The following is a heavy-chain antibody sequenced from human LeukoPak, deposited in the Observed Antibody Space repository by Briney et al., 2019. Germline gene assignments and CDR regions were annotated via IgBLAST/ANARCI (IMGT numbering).Heavy chain of an antibody. CDR1: GGSFSGYY. Sequence: ASETLSLTCAVYGGSFSGYYWSWIRQPPGKGLEWIGEINHSGSTNYNPSLKSRVTISVDTSKNQFSLKLSSVTAADTAVYYCARGRGGYNSSDYWGQGTLVTVSS. J-gene: IGHJ4*02. CDR3: ARGRGGYNSSDY. V-gene: IGHV4-34*01. D-gene: IGHD5-24*01. CDR2: INHSGST.